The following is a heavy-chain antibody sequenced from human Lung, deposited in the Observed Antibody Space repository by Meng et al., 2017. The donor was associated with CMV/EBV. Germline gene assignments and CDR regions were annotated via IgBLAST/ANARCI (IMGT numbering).Heavy chain of an antibody. J-gene: IGHJ6*02. CDR1: GGSISTYY. CDR2: ISNSGST. Sequence: SXTXSLXCTVSGGSISTYYWNWLRQLPGKGLEWIGYISNSGSTDYNPSLKSRVTISVDTSKNQFSLKLTSVTAADTAVYYCARFDLDVEGYYGIDVWGQGTXVTVSS. V-gene: IGHV4-59*01. CDR3: ARFDLDVEGYYGIDV. D-gene: IGHD3-3*01.